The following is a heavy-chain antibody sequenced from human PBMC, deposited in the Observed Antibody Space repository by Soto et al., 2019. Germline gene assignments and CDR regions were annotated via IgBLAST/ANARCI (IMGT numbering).Heavy chain of an antibody. CDR2: IKANGGAT. CDR3: ARVGSYSDGSSYPY. CDR1: GYTFTGHD. V-gene: IGHV1-2*02. Sequence: QVQLVQSGAELKKPGAAVTVSCKASGYTFTGHDLHWVRQAPGQGRAWMGWIKANGGATNYARKFQGRVTMTRDTSTTTAYLELNSLRSDDTAVYFCARVGSYSDGSSYPYWGQGTLGSVSA. J-gene: IGHJ4*02. D-gene: IGHD6-6*01.